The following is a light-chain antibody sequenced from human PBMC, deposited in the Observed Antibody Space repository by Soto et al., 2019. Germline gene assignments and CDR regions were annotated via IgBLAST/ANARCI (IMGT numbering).Light chain of an antibody. CDR1: QGISSW. Sequence: DIQMTQSPSSVSASVGDGFTSTCRGSQGISSWLAWYQQKPGKATKLLIYAASSLQSGVPSRFRGSASGTYFTLTISSLQPEDFATYYCQQASSFPLTVGPGTRLEIK. J-gene: IGKJ5*01. V-gene: IGKV1D-12*01. CDR3: QQASSFPLT. CDR2: AAS.